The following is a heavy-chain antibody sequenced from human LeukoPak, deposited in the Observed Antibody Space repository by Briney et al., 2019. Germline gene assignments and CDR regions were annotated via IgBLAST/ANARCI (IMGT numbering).Heavy chain of an antibody. J-gene: IGHJ6*02. CDR1: GFTFSSYW. CDR3: ARDRQDPYGMDV. V-gene: IGHV3-74*01. Sequence: GGSLRLSCAASGFTFSSYWMHWVRQAPGKGLVWVSRINTDGSSTSYADSVKGRFTISRDNAKNTLYLQMNSLRAEDTAVYYCARDRQDPYGMDVWGQGTTVTVSS. CDR2: INTDGSST. D-gene: IGHD6-6*01.